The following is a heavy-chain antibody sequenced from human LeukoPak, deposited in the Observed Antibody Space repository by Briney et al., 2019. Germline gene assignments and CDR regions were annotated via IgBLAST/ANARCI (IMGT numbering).Heavy chain of an antibody. D-gene: IGHD6-13*01. CDR2: IYSGGST. J-gene: IGHJ6*03. CDR1: GFTVSSNY. CDR3: ARDSEQLGSYYYYMDV. Sequence: GGSLRLSCAASGFTVSSNYMSWVRQAPGKGLEWVSVIYSGGSTYYADSVKGRFTISRDNSKNTLYLQMNSLRAEDTAVYYCARDSEQLGSYYYYMDVWGKGTTVTVSS. V-gene: IGHV3-53*01.